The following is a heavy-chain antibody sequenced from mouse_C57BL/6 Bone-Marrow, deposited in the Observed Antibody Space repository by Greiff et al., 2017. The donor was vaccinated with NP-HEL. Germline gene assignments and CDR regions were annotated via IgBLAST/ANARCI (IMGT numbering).Heavy chain of an antibody. CDR1: GYTFTSYT. CDR2: INPSSGYT. J-gene: IGHJ2*01. Sequence: VKLQESGAELARPGASVKMSCKASGYTFTSYTMHWEKQRPGQGLEWIGYINPSSGYTKYNQKFKDKATLTADKSSSTAYMQLSSLTSEDSAVYYCARSDGFDYWGQGTTLTVSS. V-gene: IGHV1-4*01. D-gene: IGHD2-3*01. CDR3: ARSDGFDY.